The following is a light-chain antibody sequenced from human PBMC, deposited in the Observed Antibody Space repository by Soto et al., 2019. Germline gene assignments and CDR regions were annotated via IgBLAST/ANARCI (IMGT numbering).Light chain of an antibody. CDR2: GAS. J-gene: IGKJ4*01. CDR3: QQYNNWPPLT. CDR1: QSVRSN. Sequence: EVVMTQSPATQSVSPGERSTLSCKASQSVRSNLAWYQQKPGQAPRLLIYGASTRATGIPARFSGSGSGTEFTLTISSLQSEDFAVYYCQQYNNWPPLTFGGGTRVEI. V-gene: IGKV3-15*01.